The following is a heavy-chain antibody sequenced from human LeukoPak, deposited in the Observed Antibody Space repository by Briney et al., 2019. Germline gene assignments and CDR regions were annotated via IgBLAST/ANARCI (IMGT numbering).Heavy chain of an antibody. Sequence: PGGSLRLSCAASGFTFRSYWMSWVRQAPGKGLEWVSAISGSGGSTYYADSVKGRFTISRDNSKNTLYLQMNSLRAEDTAVYYCAKISDIVVVPAADYWGQGTLVTVSS. CDR1: GFTFRSYW. D-gene: IGHD2-2*01. CDR3: AKISDIVVVPAADY. J-gene: IGHJ4*02. CDR2: ISGSGGST. V-gene: IGHV3-23*01.